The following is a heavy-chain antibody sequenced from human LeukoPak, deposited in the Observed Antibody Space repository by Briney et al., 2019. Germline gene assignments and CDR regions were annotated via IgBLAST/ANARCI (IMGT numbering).Heavy chain of an antibody. D-gene: IGHD6-19*01. J-gene: IGHJ4*02. CDR2: IYYSGST. CDR1: GGSISSGSYY. Sequence: SETLSLTCTVSGGSISSGSYYWGWIRQPPGKGLEWIGSIYYSGSTYYNPSLKSRVTISVDTSKNQFSLKLSSVTAADTAVYYCARHKGGAVAMIDYWGQGTLVTVSS. V-gene: IGHV4-39*01. CDR3: ARHKGGAVAMIDY.